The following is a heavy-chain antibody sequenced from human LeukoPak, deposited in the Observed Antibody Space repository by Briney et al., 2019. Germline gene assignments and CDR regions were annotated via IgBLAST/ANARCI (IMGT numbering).Heavy chain of an antibody. D-gene: IGHD1-7*01. V-gene: IGHV4-34*01. J-gene: IGHJ4*02. Sequence: SETLSLTCAVYGGSFRGYYWSWIRQPPGKGLEWIGEINHSGSTNYNPSLKSRVTISVDTSKNQFSLKLSSVTAADTAVYYCASGVWNYDYWGQGTLVTVSS. CDR2: INHSGST. CDR3: ASGVWNYDY. CDR1: GGSFRGYY.